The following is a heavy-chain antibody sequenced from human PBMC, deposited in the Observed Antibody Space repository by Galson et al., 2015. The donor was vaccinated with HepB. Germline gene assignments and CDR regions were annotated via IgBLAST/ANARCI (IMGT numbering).Heavy chain of an antibody. CDR2: ISGSGGST. J-gene: IGHJ4*02. V-gene: IGHV3-23*01. CDR1: GFTFSSYA. D-gene: IGHD3/OR15-3a*01. Sequence: SLRLSCAASGFTFSSYAMSWVRQAPGKGLEWVSAISGSGGSTYYADSVKGRFTICRDNSKNTLYLQMNSLRAEDTAVYYCANGGGSRTEPYYFDYWGQGTLVTVSS. CDR3: ANGGGSRTEPYYFDY.